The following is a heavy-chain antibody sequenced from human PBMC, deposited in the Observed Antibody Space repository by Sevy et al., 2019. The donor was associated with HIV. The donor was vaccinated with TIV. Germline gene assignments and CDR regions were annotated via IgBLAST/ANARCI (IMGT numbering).Heavy chain of an antibody. V-gene: IGHV3-21*01. CDR1: GFIFSSYS. CDR2: ISSSSSYI. D-gene: IGHD3-10*01. J-gene: IGHJ6*02. Sequence: GGSLRLSCAASGFIFSSYSMNWVRQAPGKGLEWVSSISSSSSYIYYADSVKGRFTISRDNAKNSLYLQMNSLRAEDTDVYYCARNGLYGSGSFYYYYYGMDVWGQGTTVTVSS. CDR3: ARNGLYGSGSFYYYYYGMDV.